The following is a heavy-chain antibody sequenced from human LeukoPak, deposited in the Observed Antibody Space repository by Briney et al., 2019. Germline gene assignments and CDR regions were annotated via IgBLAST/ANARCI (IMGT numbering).Heavy chain of an antibody. V-gene: IGHV4-59*07. J-gene: IGHJ3*02. CDR1: GVSISSYY. Sequence: SDTLSLACTVSGVSISSYYWSWIRQPPGKGLEWLGYIYYSGSTNSNPSLTSRVTISVDTSKNQFSLKLSSVTAADTAVYYCARIPYYYDSSGYSDDAFDIWGQGTMVTVSS. D-gene: IGHD3-22*01. CDR2: IYYSGST. CDR3: ARIPYYYDSSGYSDDAFDI.